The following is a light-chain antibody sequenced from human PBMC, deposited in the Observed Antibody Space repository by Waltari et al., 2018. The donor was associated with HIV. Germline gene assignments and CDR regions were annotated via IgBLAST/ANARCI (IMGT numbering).Light chain of an antibody. CDR3: LSYTGGNRVI. CDR1: SSDVGGYNY. Sequence: QSALTQPPSASGSPGQSVTLTCTGTSSDVGGYNYVSWYQQHPGKAPKLLISEVSNRPSGVPDRFSVSKSGNTASLTVSGLQAEDEADYYCLSYTGGNRVIFGGVTKLTVL. J-gene: IGLJ2*01. V-gene: IGLV2-8*01. CDR2: EVS.